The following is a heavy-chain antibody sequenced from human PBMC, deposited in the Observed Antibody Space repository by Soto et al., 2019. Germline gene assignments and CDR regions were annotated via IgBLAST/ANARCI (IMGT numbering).Heavy chain of an antibody. Sequence: PGGSLRLSCAASGFTFSSYSMNWVRQVPGKGLEWVSSISSSSSYIYYADSVKGRFTISRDNAKNSLYLQMNSLRAEDTAVYYCARDHNYSYGMDVWGQGTTVTVSS. CDR1: GFTFSSYS. CDR2: ISSSSSYI. CDR3: ARDHNYSYGMDV. V-gene: IGHV3-21*01. J-gene: IGHJ6*02.